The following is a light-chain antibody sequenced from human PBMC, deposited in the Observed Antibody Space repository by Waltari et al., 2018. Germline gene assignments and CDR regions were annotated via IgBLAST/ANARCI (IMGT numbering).Light chain of an antibody. CDR2: DAS. CDR1: QSVASY. CDR3: QQRIGWPPWT. J-gene: IGKJ1*01. Sequence: EIVLTQSPAILSLSPGERAPLSCRASQSVASYLAWYQQKPGQAPRLLIYDASNRASGIPARFSGSGSGTDFTLTISSLEPEDFAVYYCQQRIGWPPWTFGQGTKVEI. V-gene: IGKV3-11*01.